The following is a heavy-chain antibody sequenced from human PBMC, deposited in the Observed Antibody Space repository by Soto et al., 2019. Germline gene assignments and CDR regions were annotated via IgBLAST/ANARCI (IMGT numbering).Heavy chain of an antibody. V-gene: IGHV3-7*03. CDR3: ARDLEHYYGMDV. Sequence: GGSLRLSCAGSGFIFGSYSMHWVRQAPGGGLEWVATISHDGSEKYYVDSVKGRFTISRDNAKNSLYLQMNSLRAEDTAVYYCARDLEHYYGMDVWGQGTTVTVSS. CDR1: GFIFGSYS. CDR2: ISHDGSEK. D-gene: IGHD1-1*01. J-gene: IGHJ6*02.